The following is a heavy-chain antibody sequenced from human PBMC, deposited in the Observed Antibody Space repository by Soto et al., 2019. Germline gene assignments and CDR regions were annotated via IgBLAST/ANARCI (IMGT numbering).Heavy chain of an antibody. D-gene: IGHD7-27*01. J-gene: IGHJ4*02. CDR2: IKHDGSAK. CDR3: ARTPTGDLDY. CDR1: GFIFSNYW. Sequence: EVQLVKSGGGLVQPGGSLRLSCAASGFIFSNYWMSWVRQPPGKALEWVANIKHDGSAKYYMDSVKGRFTISRDNAKNSLYLQMNSLRVEDTAVYYCARTPTGDLDYWGQGTLVTVSS. V-gene: IGHV3-7*01.